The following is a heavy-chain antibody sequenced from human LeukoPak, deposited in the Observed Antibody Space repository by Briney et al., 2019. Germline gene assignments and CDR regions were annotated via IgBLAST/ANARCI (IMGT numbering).Heavy chain of an antibody. CDR3: ARTAMATIVGAFDI. D-gene: IGHD5-24*01. CDR2: IYYSGST. Sequence: SETLSLTCTVSGGSISGYYWSWIRQPPGKGLEWIGYIYYSGSTNYNPSFKSRVTISVDTSKNQFSLKLSSVTAADTAVYYCARTAMATIVGAFDIWGQGTMVTVSS. CDR1: GGSISGYY. J-gene: IGHJ3*02. V-gene: IGHV4-59*01.